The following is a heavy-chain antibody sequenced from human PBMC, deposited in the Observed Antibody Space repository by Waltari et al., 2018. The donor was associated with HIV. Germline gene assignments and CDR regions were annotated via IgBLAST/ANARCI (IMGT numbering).Heavy chain of an antibody. CDR3: ARVSSVTMIVVGTPNAFDI. V-gene: IGHV1-69*01. CDR2: IIPIFGAA. J-gene: IGHJ3*02. D-gene: IGHD3-22*01. Sequence: QVTLVQSGAAVTKPGSPVKVSCKASGGTSSSYAISWLRQAPGQGLEWMGGIIPIFGAANYAQKFQGRVTITADESTSTGYMELSRLRSEGTAVYYCARVSSVTMIVVGTPNAFDIWGQGTMVTVSS. CDR1: GGTSSSYA.